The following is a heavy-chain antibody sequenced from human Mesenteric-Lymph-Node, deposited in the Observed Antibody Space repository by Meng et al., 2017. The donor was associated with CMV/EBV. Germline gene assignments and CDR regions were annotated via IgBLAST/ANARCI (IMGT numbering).Heavy chain of an antibody. CDR1: YY. V-gene: IGHV4-39*07. J-gene: IGHJ5*02. CDR3: ARGGTNTYYDFWSGFTKAAWFDP. Sequence: YYWGWISQPPGKGLEWIGSIYYSGSTYYNPSLKSRVTISVDTSKNQFSLKLSSVTAADTAVYYCARGGTNTYYDFWSGFTKAAWFDPWGQGTLVTVSS. D-gene: IGHD3-3*01. CDR2: IYYSGST.